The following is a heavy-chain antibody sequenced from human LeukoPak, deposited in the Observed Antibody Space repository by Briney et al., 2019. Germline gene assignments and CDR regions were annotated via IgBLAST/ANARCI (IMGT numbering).Heavy chain of an antibody. V-gene: IGHV3-21*01. CDR2: ISSSSSYI. D-gene: IGHD3-9*01. CDR3: ARDGGELLYFAWLCDYYYYYYMDV. Sequence: GGSLRLSCAASGFTFSSYSMNWVRQAPGKGLEWVSSISSSSSYIYYADSVKGRFTISSDNAKNSLYLQMNSLRAEDTAVYYCARDGGELLYFAWLCDYYYYYYMDVWGKGTTVTVSS. CDR1: GFTFSSYS. J-gene: IGHJ6*03.